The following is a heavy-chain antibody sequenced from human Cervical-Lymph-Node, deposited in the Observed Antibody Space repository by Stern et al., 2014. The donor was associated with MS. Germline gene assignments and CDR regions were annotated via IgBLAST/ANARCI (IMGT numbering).Heavy chain of an antibody. Sequence: VQLGQSGPEVKRPGESLKISCQASGYTFTSYWIGWVRKMPGKGLEWIAIIFPGGSDIRYSPSFQGQVTISADKSSSTAYLQWNNLKASDTAIYYCARQRYFDYWGQGTLVTVSS. CDR2: IFPGGSDI. J-gene: IGHJ4*02. CDR3: ARQRYFDY. CDR1: GYTFTSYW. V-gene: IGHV5-51*01.